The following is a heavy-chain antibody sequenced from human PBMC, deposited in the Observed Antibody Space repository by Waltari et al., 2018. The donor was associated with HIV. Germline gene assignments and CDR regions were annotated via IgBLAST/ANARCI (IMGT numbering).Heavy chain of an antibody. CDR3: VKEHQYSHSWYSYYGMDV. D-gene: IGHD6-13*01. CDR2: IGGSVGTT. J-gene: IGHJ6*02. Sequence: EVQVLESGGALVQPGGSLRLSCAASGFTCSNYGMRWGSQAPGKGLVWVSTIGGSVGTTKSAGSVKVPFTVPRDNSKNTRYLQRNALRAEDTAVYFCVKEHQYSHSWYSYYGMDVWGQGTTVTVSS. CDR1: GFTCSNYG. V-gene: IGHV3-23*01.